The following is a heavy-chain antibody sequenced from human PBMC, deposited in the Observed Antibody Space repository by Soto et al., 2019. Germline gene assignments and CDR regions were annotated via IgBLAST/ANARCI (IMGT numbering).Heavy chain of an antibody. J-gene: IGHJ3*02. V-gene: IGHV3-23*01. D-gene: IGHD3-16*01. CDR1: GFTFSTYA. CDR3: ARPYVEVAVNDALDI. Sequence: EVQLLESGGGLVQPGGSLRLSCAASGFTFSTYALTWVRQAPGKGLEWVSSIGTHADTTYYVDPVKGRFSISRDNSKNTVYLQMSSLSAEDTAVSYCARPYVEVAVNDALDIWGRGTMVTVSS. CDR2: IGTHADTT.